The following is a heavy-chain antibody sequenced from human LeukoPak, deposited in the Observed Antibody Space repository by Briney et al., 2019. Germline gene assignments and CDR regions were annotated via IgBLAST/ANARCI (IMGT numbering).Heavy chain of an antibody. CDR3: SGRDSSRNPWAY. V-gene: IGHV3-7*01. CDR1: GFTFDNFW. D-gene: IGHD2-2*01. CDR2: IRHDGSDK. J-gene: IGHJ4*02. Sequence: PGGSLRLSCAASGFTFDNFWMNWVRLAPGRGLEWLANIRHDGSDKYYVDSVKGRFTISRDNGKNLVYLEMNSLRVEDTAVYYFSGRDSSRNPWAYWGREPWSASPQ.